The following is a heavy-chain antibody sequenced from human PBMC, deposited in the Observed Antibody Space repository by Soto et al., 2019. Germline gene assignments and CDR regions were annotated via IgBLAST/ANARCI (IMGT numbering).Heavy chain of an antibody. CDR3: ARGGNIVVVVADYGMDV. CDR2: INAGNGNT. D-gene: IGHD2-15*01. CDR1: GYTFTNYA. J-gene: IGHJ6*02. Sequence: QVQLVQSGAEVKKPGASVKVSCKASGYTFTNYAMHWVRQAPGQRLEWMGWINAGNGNTKSSQKFQDRVTITRNTSASTAYMELSSLRSEDTAVYYCARGGNIVVVVADYGMDVWGQGTTVTVSS. V-gene: IGHV1-3*01.